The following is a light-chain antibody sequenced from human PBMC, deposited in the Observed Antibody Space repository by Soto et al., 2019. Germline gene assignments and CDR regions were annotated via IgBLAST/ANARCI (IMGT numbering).Light chain of an antibody. V-gene: IGKV1-27*01. CDR3: QNYHLALGT. J-gene: IGKJ5*01. CDR1: QDIINR. Sequence: DIQMTQSPSSLSASVGDTVTITCRASQDIINRLAWYQQRPGKVPNLLIYGASTLHSGVPSRFRGSGSGTHFTLTISSLQPEDVATYYCQNYHLALGTFGQGTRLEIK. CDR2: GAS.